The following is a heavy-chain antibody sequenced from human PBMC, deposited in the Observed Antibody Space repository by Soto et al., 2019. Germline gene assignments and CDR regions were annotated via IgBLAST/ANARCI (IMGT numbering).Heavy chain of an antibody. J-gene: IGHJ3*02. D-gene: IGHD3-10*01. CDR3: TTDADSGSDAFDI. Sequence: GGSLRLSCAASGFTFSNAWMSWVRQAPGKGLEWVGRIKSKTDGGTTDYAAPVKGRFTISRDDSKNTLYLQMNSLKTEDTAVYYCTTDADSGSDAFDIWGQGTMVTVSS. V-gene: IGHV3-15*01. CDR2: IKSKTDGGTT. CDR1: GFTFSNAW.